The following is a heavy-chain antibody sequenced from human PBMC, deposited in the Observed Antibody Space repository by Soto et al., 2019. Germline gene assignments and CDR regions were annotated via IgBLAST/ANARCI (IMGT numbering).Heavy chain of an antibody. V-gene: IGHV4-30-4*01. J-gene: IGHJ4*02. CDR3: ARVNWNDEPDFDY. CDR2: IYYSGST. Sequence: SETLSLTCTVSGGSISSGDYYWSWIRQPPGKGLEWIGYIYYSGSTYYNPSLKSRVTISVDTSKNQFSLKLSSVTAADTAVYYCARVNWNDEPDFDYWGQGTLVTVSS. D-gene: IGHD1-1*01. CDR1: GGSISSGDYY.